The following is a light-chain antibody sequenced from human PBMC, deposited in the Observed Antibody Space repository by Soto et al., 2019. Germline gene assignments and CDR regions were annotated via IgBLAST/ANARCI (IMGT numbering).Light chain of an antibody. Sequence: HSVLTQPPSSSGTPGQGVTISCSGSSSNIGSNSVFWYQQLPTKAPKLFVYGDNQRPSGVPDRFSGSKSGTSASLAISGLRSEAEADYYCAAWDDSLSGYVFGSGTKVTVL. J-gene: IGLJ1*01. V-gene: IGLV1-47*02. CDR2: GDN. CDR3: AAWDDSLSGYV. CDR1: SSNIGSNS.